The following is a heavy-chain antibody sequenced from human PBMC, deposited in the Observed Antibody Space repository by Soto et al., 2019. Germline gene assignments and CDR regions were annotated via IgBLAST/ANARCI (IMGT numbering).Heavy chain of an antibody. CDR3: ARWEYCSSTGCADHGMDV. CDR2: INPNSGDT. Sequence: GASVKFSCKASGYTFTDYYIHWVRQAPGQGLEWMAWINPNSGDTNYAQKFQDRVTLTRDTSISTAYMELSRLRSDDTAVYYCARWEYCSSTGCADHGMDVWGQGTTVTV. J-gene: IGHJ6*02. D-gene: IGHD2-2*01. CDR1: GYTFTDYY. V-gene: IGHV1-2*02.